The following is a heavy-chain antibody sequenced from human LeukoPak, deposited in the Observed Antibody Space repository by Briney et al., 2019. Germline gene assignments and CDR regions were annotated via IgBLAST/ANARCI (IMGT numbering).Heavy chain of an antibody. CDR3: ARDTRSYDTSGYYYFDY. D-gene: IGHD3-22*01. CDR2: IYPDGTT. V-gene: IGHV4-59*01. J-gene: IGHJ4*02. Sequence: PSETPSLTCSVSGASTTSYYWNWIRQAPGKGLEWIGYIYPDGTTSYSPSLRSRVTISIDTSRNQFSLKLSSVTAADVAVYYCARDTRSYDTSGYYYFDYWGQGALVTVSS. CDR1: GASTTSYY.